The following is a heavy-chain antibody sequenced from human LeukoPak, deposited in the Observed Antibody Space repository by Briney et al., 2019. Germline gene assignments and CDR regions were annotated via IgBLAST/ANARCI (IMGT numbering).Heavy chain of an antibody. J-gene: IGHJ4*02. CDR2: ISYDGSNK. CDR3: GRVAYYYDSSGYYDY. V-gene: IGHV3-30-3*01. Sequence: GRSLRLSCAASGFTLSSYAMHRVRQAPGKGLEWVAVISYDGSNKYYADSVKGRFTISRDKSKNTLFLQMNSLRAEDTAVYYCGRVAYYYDSSGYYDYWGQGTLVTVSS. D-gene: IGHD3-22*01. CDR1: GFTLSSYA.